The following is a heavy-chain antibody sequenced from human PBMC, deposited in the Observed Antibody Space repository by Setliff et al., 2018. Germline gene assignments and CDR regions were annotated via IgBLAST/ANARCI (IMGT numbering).Heavy chain of an antibody. D-gene: IGHD3-3*01. Sequence: PSETLSLTCTVYGGSFTNYYWGWIRQSPGKGLEWIGEINHSGSTNYNPSLKSRLTISVDASTNQFSLKLYSATAADTAVYYCRYWSGYYNNDYWGQGTLVTVSS. CDR3: RYWSGYYNNDY. V-gene: IGHV4-34*01. CDR2: INHSGST. J-gene: IGHJ4*02. CDR1: GGSFTNYY.